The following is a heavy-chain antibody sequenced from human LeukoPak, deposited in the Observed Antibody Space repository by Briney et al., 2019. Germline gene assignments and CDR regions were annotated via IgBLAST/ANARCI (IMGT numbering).Heavy chain of an antibody. D-gene: IGHD6-6*01. CDR2: IWYDGSNK. CDR3: AKHHPGSSHLVDY. CDR1: GFTFSSYG. V-gene: IGHV3-33*06. Sequence: PGRSLRLSCAASGFTFSSYGMHWVRQAPGKGLEWVAVIWYDGSNKYYADSVKGRFTISRDNSKNTLYLQMNNLRAEDTAVFYCAKHHPGSSHLVDYWGQGTLVTVSS. J-gene: IGHJ4*02.